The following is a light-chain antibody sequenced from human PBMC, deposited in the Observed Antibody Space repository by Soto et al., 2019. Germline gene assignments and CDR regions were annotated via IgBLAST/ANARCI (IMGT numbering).Light chain of an antibody. V-gene: IGLV1-40*01. CDR2: GNS. CDR3: QSYDTSLSGVI. J-gene: IGLJ2*01. CDR1: SSNIGAGYD. Sequence: QSVLTQPPSVSGAPGQRVTISCTGSSSNIGAGYDVHWYQQLPGRAPKLLIYGNSNRPSGVPDRFSGSKSGTSASLAITGLQVEDEADYFCQSYDTSLSGVIFGAGTKLTVL.